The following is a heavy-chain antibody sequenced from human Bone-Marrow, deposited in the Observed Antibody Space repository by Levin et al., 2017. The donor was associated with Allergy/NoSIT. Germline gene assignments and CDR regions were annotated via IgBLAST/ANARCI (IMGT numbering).Heavy chain of an antibody. V-gene: IGHV2-70*01. CDR3: ARLSYYDSSGYYIGRGWFDP. J-gene: IGHJ5*02. D-gene: IGHD3-22*01. CDR2: IDWDGDK. CDR1: GFSLSTRGMC. Sequence: SGPTLVKPTQTLTLTCTFSGFSLSTRGMCVTWIRQPPGKALEWLALIDWDGDKYYSTSLKTRLTISRDTSKNQVVLTMTNMDPEDTATYYCARLSYYDSSGYYIGRGWFDPWGQGTLVTVSS.